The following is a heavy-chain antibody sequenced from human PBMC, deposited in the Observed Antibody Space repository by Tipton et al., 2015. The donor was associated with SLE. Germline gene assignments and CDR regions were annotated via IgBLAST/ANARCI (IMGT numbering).Heavy chain of an antibody. CDR2: INHSGST. D-gene: IGHD2-2*01. Sequence: TLSLTCAVYGGSFSGYYWSWIRQPPGKGLEWIGEINHSGSTNYNPSLKSRVTISVDTSKNQFSLKLSSVTAADTAVYYCARLPTAFVRPAALPYYYYGMDVWGQGTTVTVSS. J-gene: IGHJ6*02. CDR1: GGSFSGYY. V-gene: IGHV4-34*01. CDR3: ARLPTAFVRPAALPYYYYGMDV.